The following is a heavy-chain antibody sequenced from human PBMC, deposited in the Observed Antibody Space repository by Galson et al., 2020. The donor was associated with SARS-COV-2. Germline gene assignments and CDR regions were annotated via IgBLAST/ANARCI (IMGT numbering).Heavy chain of an antibody. J-gene: IGHJ3*02. V-gene: IGHV1-58*01. CDR2: IVVGSGNT. CDR3: AAPYCSGGSCYDSFDI. D-gene: IGHD2-15*01. CDR1: GFTFTSSA. Sequence: SVKVSCKASGFTFTSSAVQWVRQARGQRLEWIGWIVVGSGNTNYAQKFQERVTITRDMSTSTAYMELSSLRSEDTAVYYCAAPYCSGGSCYDSFDIWGKGTMVTVTS.